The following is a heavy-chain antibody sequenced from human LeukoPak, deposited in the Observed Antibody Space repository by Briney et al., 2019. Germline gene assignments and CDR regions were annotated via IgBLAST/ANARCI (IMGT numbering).Heavy chain of an antibody. J-gene: IGHJ4*02. CDR2: FSGSGSRT. V-gene: IGHV3-23*01. CDR3: AKNALAAGVAHYYDSSGSFDY. Sequence: GGSLRLSCAASGFTFTDYYMTWIRQAPGKGLEWVSTFSGSGSRTSYADSVKGRFTISRDNSKNTLYLQMKSLRAEDTAVYYCAKNALAAGVAHYYDSSGSFDYWGQGTLVTVSS. D-gene: IGHD3-22*01. CDR1: GFTFTDYY.